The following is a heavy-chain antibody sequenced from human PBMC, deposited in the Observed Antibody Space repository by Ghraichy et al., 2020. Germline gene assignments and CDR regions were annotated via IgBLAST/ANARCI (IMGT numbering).Heavy chain of an antibody. Sequence: SETLSLTCTVSGGSITSSSKYWAWVRQSPEKGLEWIGTIYYVGTTYYSPSLKSRVTISVDTSKNQFSLKLSSVTATDTALYFCARDMAVPGTGGGIFDNWGQGTLVTVSS. J-gene: IGHJ4*02. V-gene: IGHV4-39*02. CDR2: IYYVGTT. CDR3: ARDMAVPGTGGGIFDN. D-gene: IGHD6-19*01. CDR1: GGSITSSSKY.